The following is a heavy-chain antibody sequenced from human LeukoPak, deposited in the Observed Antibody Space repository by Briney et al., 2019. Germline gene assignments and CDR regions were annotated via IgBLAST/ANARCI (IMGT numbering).Heavy chain of an antibody. CDR3: ASIGYCSSTSCDNWFDP. V-gene: IGHV3-30*02. CDR1: GFTFSSYG. CDR2: IRYDGSNK. D-gene: IGHD2-2*01. J-gene: IGHJ5*02. Sequence: GGSLRLSCAASGFTFSSYGMHWVRQAPGKGLEWVAFIRYDGSNKYYADSVEGRFTISRDNSKNTLYLQMNSLRAEDTAVYYCASIGYCSSTSCDNWFDPWGQGTLVTVSS.